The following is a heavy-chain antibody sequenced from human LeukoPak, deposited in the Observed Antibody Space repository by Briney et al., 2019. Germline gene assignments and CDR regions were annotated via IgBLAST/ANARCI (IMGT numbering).Heavy chain of an antibody. J-gene: IGHJ4*02. CDR1: GGSISSGGYS. D-gene: IGHD7-27*01. CDR2: IYHSGST. CDR3: ARTNWEYYFDY. V-gene: IGHV4-30-2*01. Sequence: PSETLSRTCAVSGGSISSGGYSWSWIRQPPGKGLEWIGYIYHSGSTYYNPSLKSRVTISVDRSKNQFSLKLSSVTAADTAVYYCARTNWEYYFDYWGQGTLVTVSS.